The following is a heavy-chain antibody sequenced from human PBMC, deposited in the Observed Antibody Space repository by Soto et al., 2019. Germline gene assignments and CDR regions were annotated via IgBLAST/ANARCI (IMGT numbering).Heavy chain of an antibody. Sequence: QVQLVQSGAEVKKPGASVKVSCKASGYTFTSYYMHWVRQAPGQGLEWMGIINPSGGGTSYAQKFQGKVTMTRDTSTSTVYMELSSLRSKDTAVYYCAREVERGYSYGSLEYWGQGTLVTVSS. CDR2: INPSGGGT. CDR1: GYTFTSYY. J-gene: IGHJ4*02. D-gene: IGHD5-18*01. V-gene: IGHV1-46*01. CDR3: AREVERGYSYGSLEY.